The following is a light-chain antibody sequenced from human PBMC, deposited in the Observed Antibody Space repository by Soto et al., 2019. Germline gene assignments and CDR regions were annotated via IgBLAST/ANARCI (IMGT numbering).Light chain of an antibody. CDR3: CSYAGSSTYV. J-gene: IGLJ1*01. Sequence: QSVLTPPASVSGSPGQSITISCTGTSSDVGSYNLVSWYQQHPGKAHKLMIYEGSKRPSGVSNRCSGSKSGNTASLTISGLQAEDEADYYGCSYAGSSTYVFGTGTKVTVL. CDR2: EGS. CDR1: SSDVGSYNL. V-gene: IGLV2-23*01.